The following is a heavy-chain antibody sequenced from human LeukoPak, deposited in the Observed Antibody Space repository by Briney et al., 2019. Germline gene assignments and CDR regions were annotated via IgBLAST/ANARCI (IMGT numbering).Heavy chain of an antibody. CDR1: GFDLSTYE. CDR3: VRGDPHADL. CDR2: ITISGHTK. V-gene: IGHV3-48*03. Sequence: GGSLRPSCAASGFDLSTYEMNWVRQAPGKGLEWIADITISGHTKNYADSVKGRFTISRDNARTSLYLQMNSLRVEDTGVYYCVRGDPHADLWGQGTLVTVSS. J-gene: IGHJ5*02.